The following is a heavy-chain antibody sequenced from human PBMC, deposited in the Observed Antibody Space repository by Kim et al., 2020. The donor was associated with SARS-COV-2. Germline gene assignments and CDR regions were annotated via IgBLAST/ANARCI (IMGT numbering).Heavy chain of an antibody. CDR3: ARGRGLSGTTDWFDP. CDR2: INHSGST. CDR1: GGSFSDYY. V-gene: IGHV4-34*01. D-gene: IGHD1-7*01. J-gene: IGHJ5*02. Sequence: SETLSLTCDVYGGSFSDYYWSWIRQPPGKGLEWIGEINHSGSTNYNPSLKSRVIISVDTPKNHLSLKLSSVTAADTAVYYCARGRGLSGTTDWFDPWGQRTLVTVSS.